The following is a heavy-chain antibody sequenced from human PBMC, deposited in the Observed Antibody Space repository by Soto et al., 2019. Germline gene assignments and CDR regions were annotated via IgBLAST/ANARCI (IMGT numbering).Heavy chain of an antibody. CDR3: ARHLYDYVWGSYRH. CDR2: IIPVFGTP. J-gene: IGHJ4*02. D-gene: IGHD3-16*02. CDR1: GYIFKNYA. Sequence: SVKVSCKSSGYIFKNYAVTWLRQAPGQGLEWMGGIIPVFGTPDYSQKFRGRVIITADESTSTVYMELRSLTSEDTAVYYCARHLYDYVWGSYRHWGQGTLVTVSS. V-gene: IGHV1-69*01.